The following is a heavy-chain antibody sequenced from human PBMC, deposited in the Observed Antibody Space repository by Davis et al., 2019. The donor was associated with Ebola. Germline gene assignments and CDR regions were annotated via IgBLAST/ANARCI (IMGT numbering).Heavy chain of an antibody. CDR1: GGTFSSYA. Sequence: ASVKVSCKASGGTFSSYAISWVRQAPGQRLEWMGWINAGNGNTKYSQKFQGRVTITRDTSASTAYMELSSLRSEDTAVYYCASGDYDILTGYYLALGYWGQGTLVTVSS. CDR3: ASGDYDILTGYYLALGY. D-gene: IGHD3-9*01. J-gene: IGHJ4*02. CDR2: INAGNGNT. V-gene: IGHV1-3*01.